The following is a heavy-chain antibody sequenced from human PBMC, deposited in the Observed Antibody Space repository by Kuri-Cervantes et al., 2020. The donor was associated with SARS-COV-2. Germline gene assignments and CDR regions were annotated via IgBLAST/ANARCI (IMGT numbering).Heavy chain of an antibody. CDR3: ARGMVRGIVQYYYYPLDY. V-gene: IGHV1-2*04. Sequence: ASVKVSCKASGYTFTGYYMHWVRQAPGQGPEWMGWINPNSGGTNSAQKFQGWVTMTSDTSISTVYMEVSMLRPDDTAVYYCARGMVRGIVQYYYYPLDYWGQGTLVTVSS. J-gene: IGHJ4*02. D-gene: IGHD3-10*01. CDR1: GYTFTGYY. CDR2: INPNSGGT.